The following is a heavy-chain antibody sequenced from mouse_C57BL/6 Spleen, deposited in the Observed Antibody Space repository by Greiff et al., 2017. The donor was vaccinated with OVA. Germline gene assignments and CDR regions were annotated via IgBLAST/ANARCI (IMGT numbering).Heavy chain of an antibody. CDR3: ARWGYDYDAGYAMDD. J-gene: IGHJ4*01. V-gene: IGHV1-53*01. Sequence: VQLKQPGTELVKPGASVKLSCKASGYTFTSYWMHWVKQRPGQGLEWIGNITPSNGGTNYNEKFKSKATLTVDKSSSTAYMQLSSLTSEDSAVYYCARWGYDYDAGYAMDDWGQGTSVTVSS. D-gene: IGHD2-4*01. CDR1: GYTFTSYW. CDR2: ITPSNGGT.